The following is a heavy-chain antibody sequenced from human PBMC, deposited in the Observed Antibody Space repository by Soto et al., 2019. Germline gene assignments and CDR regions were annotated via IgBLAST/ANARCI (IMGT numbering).Heavy chain of an antibody. CDR3: ARMVRGSKIDYYYYMDV. CDR2: ISASNGDT. D-gene: IGHD3-10*01. Sequence: QVELVQSGVEVKKPGASVKVSCKASGYTFTNHGLSWVRQAPGQGLEWMGWISASNGDTSYAQKFLGRVTVTTDTSTSTGYMELRSLKSEDTAVYYCARMVRGSKIDYYYYMDVWGKGTTVTVSS. CDR1: GYTFTNHG. J-gene: IGHJ6*03. V-gene: IGHV1-18*04.